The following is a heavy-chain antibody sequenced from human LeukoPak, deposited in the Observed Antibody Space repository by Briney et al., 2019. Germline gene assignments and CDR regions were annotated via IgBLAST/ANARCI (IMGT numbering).Heavy chain of an antibody. J-gene: IGHJ4*02. CDR3: ARDERYDSSGYPFDY. Sequence: ASVKVSCKASGYTFTGYFMHWVRQAPGQGLEWMGWINPNSGGTNYAQKFQGRVTMTRDTSISTAYMELSRLRSDDTAVYYCARDERYDSSGYPFDYWGQGTLVTVSS. V-gene: IGHV1-2*02. D-gene: IGHD3-22*01. CDR2: INPNSGGT. CDR1: GYTFTGYF.